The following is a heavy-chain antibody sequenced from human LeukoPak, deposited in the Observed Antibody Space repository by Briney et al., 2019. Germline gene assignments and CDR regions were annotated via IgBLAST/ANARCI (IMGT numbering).Heavy chain of an antibody. CDR3: ARAYCSSTSCYDY. J-gene: IGHJ4*02. D-gene: IGHD2-2*01. CDR2: IYHSGST. CDR1: GGSISSGGYS. V-gene: IGHV4-30-2*01. Sequence: PSQTLPLTCAVSGGSISSGGYSWSWIRQPPGKGLEWIGYIYHSGSTYYNPSLKSRVTISVDRSKNQFSLKLSSVTAADTAVYYCARAYCSSTSCYDYWGQGTLVTVSS.